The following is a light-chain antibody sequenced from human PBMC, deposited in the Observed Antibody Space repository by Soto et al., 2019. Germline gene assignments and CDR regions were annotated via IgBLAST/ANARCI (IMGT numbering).Light chain of an antibody. CDR2: EVN. V-gene: IGLV2-14*01. J-gene: IGLJ1*01. Sequence: QSALTQPASVSGSPGHAITISCTGTSSDVGGYNYVSWYQQHTGKAPKLMIYEVNNRPSGDSNRFSGSKSVNTASLTISGVQADEEADDYCSSYTSSSTDVFGTGTKLTVL. CDR3: SSYTSSSTDV. CDR1: SSDVGGYNY.